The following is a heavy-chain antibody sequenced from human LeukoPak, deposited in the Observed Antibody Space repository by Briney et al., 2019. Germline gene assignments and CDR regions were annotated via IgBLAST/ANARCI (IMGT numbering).Heavy chain of an antibody. CDR3: ARGGSFYYYMDV. Sequence: SETLSLTCTVSPDSVTDYYWSWIRQPVGKGLEWIGYIYDIGNTNYNPCLQSRVTMSVDRSKNQFSLKLTSVTAADTAVYYCARGGSFYYYMDVWGKGTTVTVSS. D-gene: IGHD3-10*01. J-gene: IGHJ6*03. CDR1: PDSVTDYY. V-gene: IGHV4-4*07. CDR2: IYDIGNT.